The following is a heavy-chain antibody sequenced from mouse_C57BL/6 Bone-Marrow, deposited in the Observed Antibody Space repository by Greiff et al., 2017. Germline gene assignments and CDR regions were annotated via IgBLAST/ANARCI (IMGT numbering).Heavy chain of an antibody. CDR3: ARTVWNYGSSDWYFDV. V-gene: IGHV1-69*01. D-gene: IGHD1-1*01. CDR2: IDPSDSYT. J-gene: IGHJ1*03. Sequence: QVQLQQPGAELVMPGASVKLSCKASGYTFTSYWMHWVKQRPGQGLEWIGEIDPSDSYTNYNQKFKGKSTLTVDKSYSTAYMQLSSLTSEDSAVYYCARTVWNYGSSDWYFDVWGTGTTVTVSS. CDR1: GYTFTSYW.